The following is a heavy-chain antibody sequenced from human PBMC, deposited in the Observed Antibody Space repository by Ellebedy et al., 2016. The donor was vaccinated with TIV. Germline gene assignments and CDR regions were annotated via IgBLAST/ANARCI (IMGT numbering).Heavy chain of an antibody. CDR1: GITFSSYT. CDR3: ATYPVSYYFDGPFEY. D-gene: IGHD3-22*01. Sequence: GGSLRLXXVVSGITFSSYTMNWVRQAPGKGLEWVSSISSDENYIYYRDSLKGRSTISRDNAKNSLYLQMNSLGAEDTAVYYCATYPVSYYFDGPFEYWGLGALVTVSS. J-gene: IGHJ4*02. V-gene: IGHV3-21*01. CDR2: ISSDENYI.